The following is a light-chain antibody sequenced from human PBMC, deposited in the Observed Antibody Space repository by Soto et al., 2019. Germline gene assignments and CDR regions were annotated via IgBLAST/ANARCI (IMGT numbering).Light chain of an antibody. CDR3: QQSYSTPYT. CDR2: AAS. J-gene: IGKJ2*01. V-gene: IGKV1-39*01. Sequence: DSHMNQSPSSLSASVGDRVTITCRASQSISSYLNWYQQKPGKAPKLLIYAASSLQSGVPSRFSGSGSGTDFTLTISSLQPEDFATYYCQQSYSTPYTSGQGTKVDIK. CDR1: QSISSY.